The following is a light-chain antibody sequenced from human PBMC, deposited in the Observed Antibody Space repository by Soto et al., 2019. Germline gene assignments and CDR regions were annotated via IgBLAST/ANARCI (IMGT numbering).Light chain of an antibody. CDR3: QQYNNWPYT. CDR1: QSVSSN. CDR2: GAS. V-gene: IGKV3-15*01. Sequence: EIVMTQSPATLSVSPVERATLSCRASQSVSSNLAWYQQKPGQAPRLLIYGASTRATGIPARFSGSMSGTEFTLTISSLQSEDFAVYYCQQYNNWPYTFGQGTKLEIK. J-gene: IGKJ2*01.